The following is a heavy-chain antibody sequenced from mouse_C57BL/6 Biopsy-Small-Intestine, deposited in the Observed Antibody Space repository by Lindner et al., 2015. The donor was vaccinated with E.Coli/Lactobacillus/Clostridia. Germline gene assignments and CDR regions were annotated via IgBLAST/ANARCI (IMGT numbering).Heavy chain of an antibody. CDR3: ARGLLEFLEWLQPFDY. Sequence: SVKVSCKASGDTFSNYGISWLRQAPGQGLEWMGGIIPIFATPNYAENFQGRLTITADESTSTAYMELSSLRSEDSAVYYCARGLLEFLEWLQPFDYWGQGTLVSVS. V-gene: IGHV1-81*01. CDR2: IIPIFATP. D-gene: IGHD1-3*01. J-gene: IGHJ3*01. CDR1: GDTFSNYG.